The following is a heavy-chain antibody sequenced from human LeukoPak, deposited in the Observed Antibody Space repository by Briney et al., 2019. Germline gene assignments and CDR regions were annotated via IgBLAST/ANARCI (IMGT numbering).Heavy chain of an antibody. J-gene: IGHJ6*02. V-gene: IGHV4-34*01. D-gene: IGHD3-22*01. CDR1: GGPFSGYY. CDR2: INHSGST. CDR3: ASVDDSSGYYLDYYYYGMDV. Sequence: SEALSLTCAVYGGPFSGYYWSWIRQPPGKGLEWIGEINHSGSTNYNPSLKSRVTISVDTSKNQFSLKLSSVTAADTAVYYCASVDDSSGYYLDYYYYGMDVWGQGTTVTVSS.